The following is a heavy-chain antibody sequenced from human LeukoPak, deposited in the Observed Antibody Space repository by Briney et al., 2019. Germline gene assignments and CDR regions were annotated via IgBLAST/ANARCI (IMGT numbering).Heavy chain of an antibody. CDR2: ISSSSTYI. D-gene: IGHD1-14*01. CDR1: GFTFSTYS. Sequence: GGSLRLSCAASGFTFSTYSMNWLRQAPGQGLEWVSSISSSSTYIYYAGSVKGRFTIYRDNSKNSLYLQMNNLRAEDTAVYYCARWDRFHGVWGQGTLVTVSS. V-gene: IGHV3-21*01. J-gene: IGHJ4*02. CDR3: ARWDRFHGV.